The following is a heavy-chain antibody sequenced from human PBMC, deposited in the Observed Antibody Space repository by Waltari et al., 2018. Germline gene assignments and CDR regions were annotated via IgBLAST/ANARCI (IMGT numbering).Heavy chain of an antibody. V-gene: IGHV4-34*01. CDR2: INHSGST. Sequence: QVQLQQWGAGLLKPSETLSLTCAVYGGSFSGYYWSWIRQPPGKGLEWIGEINHSGSTTYNPSLKSRVTISVDTSKNQFSLKLSSVTAADTAVYYCARGRGFFYYYYGMDVWGQGTTVTVSS. D-gene: IGHD3-10*01. CDR1: GGSFSGYY. CDR3: ARGRGFFYYYYGMDV. J-gene: IGHJ6*02.